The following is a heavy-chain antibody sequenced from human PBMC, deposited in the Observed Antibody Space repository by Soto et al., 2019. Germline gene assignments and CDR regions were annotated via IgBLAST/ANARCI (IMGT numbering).Heavy chain of an antibody. CDR2: IYHSGST. CDR3: ARAISGYSSGWYVWFDP. Sequence: QLQLQESGSGLVKPSQTLSLTCAVSGGSISSGGYSWSWIRQPPGKGLEWIGYIYHSGSTYYNPSLKSRVTISVDRSKNQFSLKLSSVTAADTAVYYCARAISGYSSGWYVWFDPWGQGTLVTVSS. J-gene: IGHJ5*02. D-gene: IGHD6-19*01. CDR1: GGSISSGGYS. V-gene: IGHV4-30-2*01.